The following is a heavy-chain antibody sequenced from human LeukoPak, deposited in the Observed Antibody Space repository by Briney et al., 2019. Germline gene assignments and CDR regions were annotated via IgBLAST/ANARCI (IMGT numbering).Heavy chain of an antibody. Sequence: GGSLRLSCAASGLTFNSYSMNWVRQAPGKGLEWVSSISGSSSYIYYADSVKGRFTISRDNARNSLYLQMNSLRAEDTAVYYCARDATPTSGYQFDYWGQGTLVTVSS. J-gene: IGHJ4*02. CDR2: ISGSSSYI. D-gene: IGHD3-3*01. CDR3: ARDATPTSGYQFDY. CDR1: GLTFNSYS. V-gene: IGHV3-21*01.